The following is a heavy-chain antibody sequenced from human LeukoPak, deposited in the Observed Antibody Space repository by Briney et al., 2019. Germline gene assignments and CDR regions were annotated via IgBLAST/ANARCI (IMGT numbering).Heavy chain of an antibody. J-gene: IGHJ6*03. D-gene: IGHD3-10*01. V-gene: IGHV4-4*07. CDR1: GGSISIYY. CDR3: ARESSGNYYNPLGYMDV. Sequence: SESLSLTCTVSGGSISIYYWNWIRQPAGKGLEWIGRIFTSGITNYDPSLKSRVTMSVDTSKNQFSLNLSSVTAADTAVYYCARESSGNYYNPLGYMDVWGKGTTVTVSS. CDR2: IFTSGIT.